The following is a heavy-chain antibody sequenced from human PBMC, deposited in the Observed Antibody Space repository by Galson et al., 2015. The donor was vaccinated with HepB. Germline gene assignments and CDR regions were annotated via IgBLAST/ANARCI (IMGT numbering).Heavy chain of an antibody. D-gene: IGHD3-3*01. CDR3: ARSGNYRFDF. Sequence: LRLSCAASGFTFSTSWVHWVRQAPGEGLMWVSRINSDGNTIDYADSVRGRFTISRDNAKSTLYLQMSSLRADDTAIYYCARSGNYRFDFWGQGTLVTVSS. J-gene: IGHJ4*02. CDR1: GFTFSTSW. V-gene: IGHV3-74*01. CDR2: INSDGNTI.